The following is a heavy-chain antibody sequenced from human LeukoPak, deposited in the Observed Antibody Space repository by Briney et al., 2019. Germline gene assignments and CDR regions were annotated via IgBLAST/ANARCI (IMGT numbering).Heavy chain of an antibody. D-gene: IGHD6-19*01. CDR3: VGAVAGRGPVG. CDR2: IYSGGNT. Sequence: GGSLRLSCAASGFTFSSYAMHWVRQAPGKGLEWVSVIYSGGNTLYADSVKGRFTISRGNSKNTLYLQINSLRAEDTAVYYCVGAVAGRGPVGWGQGTLVTVSS. CDR1: GFTFSSYA. J-gene: IGHJ1*01. V-gene: IGHV3-53*01.